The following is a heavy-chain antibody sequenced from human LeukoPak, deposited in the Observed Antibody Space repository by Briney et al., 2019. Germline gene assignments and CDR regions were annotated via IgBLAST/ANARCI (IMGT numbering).Heavy chain of an antibody. CDR1: GFTFSSYA. CDR3: ARAAYSSSVGDY. Sequence: GGSLRLSCAASGFTFSSYAMNWVRQAPGKGLEWVAVISFDGNNAYYTDSVKGRFTISRDNSKNTLSLQMNSLIPEDTAIYYCARAAYSSSVGDYWGQGSLVTVSS. D-gene: IGHD6-6*01. CDR2: ISFDGNNA. J-gene: IGHJ4*02. V-gene: IGHV3-30*04.